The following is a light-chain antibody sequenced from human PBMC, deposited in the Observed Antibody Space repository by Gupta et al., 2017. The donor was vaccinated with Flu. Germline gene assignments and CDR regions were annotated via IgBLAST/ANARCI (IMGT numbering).Light chain of an antibody. CDR3: SSYARSTTHVI. CDR1: SGDVGGPYNY. V-gene: IGLV2-14*01. Sequence: QSALTQPASVSGSPGQSITISCTGTSGDVGGPYNYVSWYQQHPGKPPKLIIYEVINRPSGVSDRFSGSKSDNTASLTISGLQADDEADYYCSSYARSTTHVIFGGGTRLTVL. CDR2: EVI. J-gene: IGLJ2*01.